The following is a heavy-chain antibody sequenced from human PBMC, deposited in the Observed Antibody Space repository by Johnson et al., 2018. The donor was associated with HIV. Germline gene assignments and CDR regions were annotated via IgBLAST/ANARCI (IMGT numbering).Heavy chain of an antibody. CDR1: RFTFSNYG. J-gene: IGHJ3*02. V-gene: IGHV3-30*18. CDR3: AKGRLVGATTYDAFDI. CDR2: ISYDGSNK. D-gene: IGHD1-26*01. Sequence: QVQLVESGGGVVQPGRSLRLSCAVSRFTFSNYGMHWVRQAPGQGLEWVAVISYDGSNKYYADSVKGRFTISRDNSKNTLYLQMNSLRAEDTAVYYCAKGRLVGATTYDAFDIWGQGTMVTVSS.